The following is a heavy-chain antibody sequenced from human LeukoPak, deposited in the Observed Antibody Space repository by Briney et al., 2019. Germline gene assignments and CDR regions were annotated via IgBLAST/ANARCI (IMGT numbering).Heavy chain of an antibody. CDR2: IYSGGGT. CDR1: GFTVSSNY. J-gene: IGHJ4*02. Sequence: GGSLRLSCAASGFTVSSNYMSWVRQAPGKGLNWVSVIYSGGGTYYADSVKGRFTISRDNSKSTLYLQMNSLRAEDSAVYYCARGDFGSGTYYNSHWGQGTLVTVSS. D-gene: IGHD3-10*01. CDR3: ARGDFGSGTYYNSH. V-gene: IGHV3-66*02.